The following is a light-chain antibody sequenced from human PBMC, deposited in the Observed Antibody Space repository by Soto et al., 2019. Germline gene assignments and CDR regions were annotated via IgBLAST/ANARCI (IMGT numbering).Light chain of an antibody. CDR1: SGHSSYA. J-gene: IGLJ2*01. CDR2: LNNDGSH. V-gene: IGLV4-69*01. Sequence: QSVLTQSPSASASLGASVNLTCTLSSGHSSYAIAWHQKQPGKGPRYLMDLNNDGSHTKGDGIPDRFSGSSSGADRFLIISSLQSEDEADYYCQTWGTGFQFFGGGTKLTVL. CDR3: QTWGTGFQF.